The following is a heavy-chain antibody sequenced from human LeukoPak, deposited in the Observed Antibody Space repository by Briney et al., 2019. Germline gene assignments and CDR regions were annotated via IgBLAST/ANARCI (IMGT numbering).Heavy chain of an antibody. CDR3: ARGKQYQLLNWFDP. CDR1: GGTFSSYA. J-gene: IGHJ5*02. CDR2: IIPIFGTA. V-gene: IGHV1-69*05. D-gene: IGHD2-2*01. Sequence: ASVKVSCKASGGTFSSYAISWVRQAPGQGLEWMGGIIPIFGTANYAQKFQGRVTITTDESTSTAYMELSSLRSEDTAVYYCARGKQYQLLNWFDPWGQGTLVTVSS.